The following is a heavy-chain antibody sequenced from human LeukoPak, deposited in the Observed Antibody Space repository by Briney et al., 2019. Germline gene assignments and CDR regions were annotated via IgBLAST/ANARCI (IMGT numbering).Heavy chain of an antibody. J-gene: IGHJ4*02. CDR2: IRYDGSNK. CDR3: AKDTRPQWLAPYFDY. Sequence: PGGSLRLSCAASGFTFSSYGMHWVRQAPGKGLEWVAFIRYDGSNKYYADSVKGRFTISRDNSKNTLYLQMNSLRAEDTAVYYCAKDTRPQWLAPYFDYWGQGTLVTVSS. CDR1: GFTFSSYG. D-gene: IGHD6-19*01. V-gene: IGHV3-30*02.